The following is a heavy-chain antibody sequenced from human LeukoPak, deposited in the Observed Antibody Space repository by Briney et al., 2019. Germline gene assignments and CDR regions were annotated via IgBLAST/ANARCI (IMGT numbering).Heavy chain of an antibody. CDR2: ISSSSSYI. D-gene: IGHD5-12*01. Sequence: GGSLRLSCAASGFTFSSYSMNWVLQAPGKGLEWVSSISSSSSYIYYADSVKGRFTISKDNAKNSLYLQMNSLRAEDTAVYYCARDDSGYAFDYWGQGTLVTVSS. V-gene: IGHV3-21*01. CDR3: ARDDSGYAFDY. J-gene: IGHJ4*02. CDR1: GFTFSSYS.